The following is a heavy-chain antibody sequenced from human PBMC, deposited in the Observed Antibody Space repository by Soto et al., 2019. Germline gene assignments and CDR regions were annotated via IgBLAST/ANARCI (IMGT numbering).Heavy chain of an antibody. Sequence: SETLSLTCTVSGGSISSYYWSWIRQPPGKGLEWIGYIYYSGSTNYNPSLKSRVTISVDTSKNQFSLKLSSVTAADTAVYYCARGPPGDYVSLYYMDVWGKGTTVTVSS. D-gene: IGHD4-17*01. CDR1: GGSISSYY. CDR3: ARGPPGDYVSLYYMDV. J-gene: IGHJ6*03. V-gene: IGHV4-59*01. CDR2: IYYSGST.